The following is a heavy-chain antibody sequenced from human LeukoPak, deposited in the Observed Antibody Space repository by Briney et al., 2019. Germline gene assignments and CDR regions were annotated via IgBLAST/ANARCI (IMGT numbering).Heavy chain of an antibody. V-gene: IGHV4-4*02. D-gene: IGHD3-10*01. CDR1: GGSISSDNW. CDR3: ASGVRGVIIGPYFDY. CDR2: IHHRGGT. Sequence: SGTLSLTCAVSGGSISSDNWWSWVRQPPGKRLEWIGEIHHRGGTNYNPSLQSRVTISVDTSKNQFSLKLSSVTAADTAVYYCASGVRGVIIGPYFDYWGQGTLVTVSS. J-gene: IGHJ4*02.